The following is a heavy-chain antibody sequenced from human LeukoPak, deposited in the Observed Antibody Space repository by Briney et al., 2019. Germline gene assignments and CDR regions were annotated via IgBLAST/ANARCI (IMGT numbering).Heavy chain of an antibody. V-gene: IGHV3-48*01. J-gene: IGHJ4*02. CDR2: ISSSSSTI. CDR3: ARAWGSTSRAVGY. CDR1: GFTFSSYS. Sequence: PGGSLRLSCAASGFTFSSYSMNWVRQAPGKGLECVSYISSSSSTIYYADSVKGRFTIPRDNAKNSLYLQMNSLRAEDTAVYYCARAWGSTSRAVGYWGQGTLVTVSS. D-gene: IGHD2-2*01.